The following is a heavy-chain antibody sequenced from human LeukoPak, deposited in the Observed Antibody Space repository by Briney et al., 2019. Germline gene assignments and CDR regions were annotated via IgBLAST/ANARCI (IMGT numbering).Heavy chain of an antibody. CDR1: GFTFSSYA. D-gene: IGHD3-22*01. J-gene: IGHJ4*02. V-gene: IGHV3-30*04. CDR3: ARGLRAYYYYDSSGYFDY. Sequence: GGSLRLSCAASGFTFSSYAMHWVRQAPGKGLEWVAVISYDGSNKYYADSVKGRFTISRDNSKNTLYLQMNSLRAEDTAVYYCARGLRAYYYYDSSGYFDYWGQGTLVTVSS. CDR2: ISYDGSNK.